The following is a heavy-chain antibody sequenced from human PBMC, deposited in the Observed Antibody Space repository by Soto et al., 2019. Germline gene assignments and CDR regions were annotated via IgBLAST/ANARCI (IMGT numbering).Heavy chain of an antibody. CDR2: ISCNSGST. V-gene: IGHV3-9*01. J-gene: IGHJ4*02. D-gene: IGHD1-1*01. CDR3: ARDTDSDTWNDPFDY. CDR1: GFIFDDFA. Sequence: DVQLVESGGGLVQPGRSLRLSCAASGFIFDDFAMHWVRQAPGKGLEWVSGISCNSGSTDYAASVKGRFIISRDNARNSLYLQMNSLRPEDTALYYCARDTDSDTWNDPFDYWGQGALVIVS.